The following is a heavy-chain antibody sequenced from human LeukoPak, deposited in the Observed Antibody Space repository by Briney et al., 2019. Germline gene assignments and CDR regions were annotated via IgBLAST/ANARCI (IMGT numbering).Heavy chain of an antibody. V-gene: IGHV4-59*01. D-gene: IGHD5-24*01. Sequence: SETLSLTCTVSGGSISSYYWSWIRQPPGKGLEWIGYIYYSGSTNYNPSLKSRVTISVDMSKNQFSLKLSSVTAADTAVYYCAGGWLGFGAFDIWGQGTMVTVSS. CDR2: IYYSGST. CDR3: AGGWLGFGAFDI. CDR1: GGSISSYY. J-gene: IGHJ3*02.